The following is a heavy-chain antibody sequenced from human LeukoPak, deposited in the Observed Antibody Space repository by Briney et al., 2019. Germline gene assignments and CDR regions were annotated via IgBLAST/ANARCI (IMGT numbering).Heavy chain of an antibody. J-gene: IGHJ4*02. CDR2: IYYSGST. CDR1: GGSISSSSYY. Sequence: SETLSLTCTVSGGSISSSSYYWGWIRQPPGKGLEWIGSIYYSGSTYYNPSLKSRVTISVDTSKNQFSLKLSSVTAADTAVYYCARQGYSSGDFDYWGQGTLVTVSS. V-gene: IGHV4-39*01. D-gene: IGHD5-18*01. CDR3: ARQGYSSGDFDY.